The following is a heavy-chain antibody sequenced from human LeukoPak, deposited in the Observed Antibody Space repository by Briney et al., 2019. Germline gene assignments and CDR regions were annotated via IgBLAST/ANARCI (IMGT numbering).Heavy chain of an antibody. CDR3: ARGRGYSRVWYAFYI. CDR1: GFTFSSYE. D-gene: IGHD6-19*01. CDR2: IDSSGSTI. Sequence: QSGGSLRLSCAASGFTFSSYEMNWVRQAPGKGLEWVSYIDSSGSTIHYADSVKGRFTISRDDAKNSLYVQMNSLRAEDTAVYYCARGRGYSRVWYAFYIWGQGTTVTVAS. J-gene: IGHJ3*02. V-gene: IGHV3-48*03.